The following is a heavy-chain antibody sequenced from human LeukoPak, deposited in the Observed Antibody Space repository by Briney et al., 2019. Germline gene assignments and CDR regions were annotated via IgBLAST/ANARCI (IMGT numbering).Heavy chain of an antibody. D-gene: IGHD5-24*01. Sequence: PGGSLRLSCAASGFTFSDYFMSWIRQAPGKGLEWVAYISSSGGTIYYADSVKGRFTISRDNAKNSLYLQMSSLRAGDTALYYCTRRAARWQFDLWGRGTLLTVSS. J-gene: IGHJ2*01. CDR3: TRRAARWQFDL. CDR1: GFTFSDYF. CDR2: ISSSGGTI. V-gene: IGHV3-11*01.